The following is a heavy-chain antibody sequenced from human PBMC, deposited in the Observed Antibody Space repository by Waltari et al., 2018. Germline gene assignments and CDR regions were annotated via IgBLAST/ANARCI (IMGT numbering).Heavy chain of an antibody. V-gene: IGHV3-33*01. CDR2: IWDDGSNK. D-gene: IGHD6-6*01. CDR3: ARDSYSSSSGIDY. J-gene: IGHJ4*02. Sequence: QVKLVESGGGVVQPGRSLRLSCAASEFTFSSYGMHWVRQAPGKGLEWVAVIWDDGSNKYNADSVKGRFTISRDNSKNTLYLQMNSLRAEDTAVYYCARDSYSSSSGIDYWGQGTLVTVSS. CDR1: EFTFSSYG.